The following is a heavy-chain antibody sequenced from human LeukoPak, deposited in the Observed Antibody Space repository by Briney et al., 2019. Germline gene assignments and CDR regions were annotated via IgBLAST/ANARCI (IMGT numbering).Heavy chain of an antibody. CDR3: XKAPASGGRNNWFDP. V-gene: IGHV3-23*01. CDR1: GFTFSSYA. CDR2: ISGSGGST. J-gene: IGHJ5*02. D-gene: IGHD2-15*01. Sequence: GGSLRLSCAASGFTFSSYAMSWVRQAPGKGLEWVSAISGSGGSTYYADSVKGRFTISRDNSKNTLYLQMNSLRAEDTAVYYXXKAPASGGRNNWFDPWGQGTLVTVSS.